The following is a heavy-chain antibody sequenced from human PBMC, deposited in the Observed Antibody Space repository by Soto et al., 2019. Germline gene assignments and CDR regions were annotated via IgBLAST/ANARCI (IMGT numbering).Heavy chain of an antibody. CDR1: GFTFDDYG. V-gene: IGHV3-20*04. CDR2: INWNGGSA. Sequence: EVQLVESGGGVVRPGGSLRLSCAASGFTFDDYGMSWVRQVPGKGLEWVSGINWNGGSADYVDSVKGRFTISRDNTKNSLYLQMNSLDAEDTALYYCARGYCSTTTCFGPYRHMDVWGKGTTVIVSS. D-gene: IGHD2-2*01. J-gene: IGHJ6*03. CDR3: ARGYCSTTTCFGPYRHMDV.